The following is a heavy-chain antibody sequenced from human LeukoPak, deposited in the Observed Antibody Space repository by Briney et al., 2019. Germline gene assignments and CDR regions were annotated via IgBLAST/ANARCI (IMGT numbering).Heavy chain of an antibody. Sequence: GGSLRLSCAASGFTFSSYAMSWVRQAPGKGLEWVGFIRSKAYGGTTEYAASVKGRFTISRDDSKSIAYLQMNSLKTEDTAVYYCTRAEGYCSSTSCYLFSYYFDYWGQGTLVTVSS. V-gene: IGHV3-49*04. CDR1: GFTFSSYA. D-gene: IGHD2-2*01. CDR2: IRSKAYGGTT. J-gene: IGHJ4*02. CDR3: TRAEGYCSSTSCYLFSYYFDY.